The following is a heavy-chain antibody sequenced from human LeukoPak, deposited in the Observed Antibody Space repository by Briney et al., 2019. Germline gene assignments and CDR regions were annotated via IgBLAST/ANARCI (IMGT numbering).Heavy chain of an antibody. Sequence: GGSLRLSCAASGFSFSSYWMHWVRQAPGKGLLWVSRINTDGSATYYADSVKGRFTISRDNAKNTVYLQMNSLRAEDTAVYYCAKDISGGDCPDYWGQGTLVTVSS. CDR1: GFSFSSYW. D-gene: IGHD2-21*02. J-gene: IGHJ4*02. CDR3: AKDISGGDCPDY. V-gene: IGHV3-74*01. CDR2: INTDGSAT.